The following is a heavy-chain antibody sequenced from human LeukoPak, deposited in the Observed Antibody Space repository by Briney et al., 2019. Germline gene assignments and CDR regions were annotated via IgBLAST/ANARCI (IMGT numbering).Heavy chain of an antibody. V-gene: IGHV1-69*05. Sequence: SVKVSCNASGRPFSSYAISWVRQAPGQGLEWMGGIIPIFGTANYAQKFQGRVTITTDESTSTAYMELSSLRSEDTAVYYCARSWAPIAVYYYYMDVWGKGTTVTVSS. J-gene: IGHJ6*03. CDR2: IIPIFGTA. CDR1: GRPFSSYA. CDR3: ARSWAPIAVYYYYMDV. D-gene: IGHD2-21*01.